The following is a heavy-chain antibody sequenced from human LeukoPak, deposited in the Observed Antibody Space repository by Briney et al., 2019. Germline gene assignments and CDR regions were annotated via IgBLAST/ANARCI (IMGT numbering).Heavy chain of an antibody. CDR3: ARAPRSDFWSGPNDY. CDR2: INPSGGST. D-gene: IGHD3-3*01. J-gene: IGHJ4*02. CDR1: GYTFTTYG. V-gene: IGHV1-46*01. Sequence: GASVKVSCKASGYTFTTYGISWVRQAPGQGLEWMGIINPSGGSTSYAQKFQGRVTMTRDTSTSTVYMELSSLRSEDTAVYYCARAPRSDFWSGPNDYWGQGTLVTVSS.